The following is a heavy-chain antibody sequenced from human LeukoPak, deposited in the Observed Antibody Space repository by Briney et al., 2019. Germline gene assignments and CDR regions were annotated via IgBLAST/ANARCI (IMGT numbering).Heavy chain of an antibody. Sequence: PSQTLSLTCTVSGGSISSSSYYWGWIRQPPGKGLEWIGSIYYSGSTYYNPSLKSRVTISVDTSKNQFSLKLSSVTAADTAVYYCARAPHNYDSSGRTPTNAFDIWGQGTMVTVSS. CDR2: IYYSGST. CDR3: ARAPHNYDSSGRTPTNAFDI. CDR1: GGSISSSSYY. D-gene: IGHD3-22*01. V-gene: IGHV4-39*07. J-gene: IGHJ3*02.